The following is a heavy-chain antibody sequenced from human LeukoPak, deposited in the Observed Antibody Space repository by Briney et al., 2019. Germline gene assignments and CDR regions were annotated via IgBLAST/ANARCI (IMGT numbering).Heavy chain of an antibody. D-gene: IGHD4-11*01. V-gene: IGHV3-48*04. J-gene: IGHJ6*02. CDR2: TTSSGDVI. CDR1: GFTFSTYS. CDR3: AREGQTTDDDYGMDV. Sequence: PGGSLRLSCAVSGFTFSTYSMNWVRQAPGKGLEWLSYTTSSGDVIYYADSVKGRFTISRDNAKNSLYLQMNSLRAEDTAVYYCAREGQTTDDDYGMDVWGQGTTVTVSS.